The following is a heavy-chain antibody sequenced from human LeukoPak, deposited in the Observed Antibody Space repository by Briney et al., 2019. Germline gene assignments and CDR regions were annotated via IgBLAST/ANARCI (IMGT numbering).Heavy chain of an antibody. J-gene: IGHJ4*02. CDR3: AREGNSWYDY. CDR2: ISSRSRHI. CDR1: GFTFTTYT. Sequence: RGSLRLSCAASGFTFTTYTMHWLRQAPGKGLEWVSSISSRSRHIDYTDSVKGRFIISRDNAKNSLYLQMNSLRAEDTAVYYCAREGNSWYDYWGQGTLVTVSS. V-gene: IGHV3-21*01. D-gene: IGHD6-13*01.